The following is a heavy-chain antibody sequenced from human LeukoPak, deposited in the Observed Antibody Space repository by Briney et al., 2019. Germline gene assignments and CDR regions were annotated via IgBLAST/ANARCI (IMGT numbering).Heavy chain of an antibody. Sequence: SETLSLTCAVYGGSFSDYSWSWIRQPPGKGLEWIGEINHSGGTNNNPSLMSRVIMSVDTSKNQFSLKVSSVTAADTAVYYCARDRAMPTAPGYWFDPWGQGTLVTVSS. CDR2: INHSGGT. V-gene: IGHV4-34*01. J-gene: IGHJ5*02. CDR1: GGSFSDYS. CDR3: ARDRAMPTAPGYWFDP. D-gene: IGHD2-2*01.